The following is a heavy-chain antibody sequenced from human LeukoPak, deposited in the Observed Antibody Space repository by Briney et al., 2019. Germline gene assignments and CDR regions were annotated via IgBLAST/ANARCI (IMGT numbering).Heavy chain of an antibody. D-gene: IGHD2-2*01. CDR2: INPNSGDT. J-gene: IGHJ4*02. CDR1: GYTFTGYY. Sequence: ASVKVSCKASGYTFTGYYMHWVRQAPGQGLEWMGWINPNSGDTKTAQEFQGRVTLTRDTSISTGYMELTSLRGDDTALYYCARVGQPTDFVVVPAARSDLGMFDYWGQGTLVTVSS. V-gene: IGHV1-2*02. CDR3: ARVGQPTDFVVVPAARSDLGMFDY.